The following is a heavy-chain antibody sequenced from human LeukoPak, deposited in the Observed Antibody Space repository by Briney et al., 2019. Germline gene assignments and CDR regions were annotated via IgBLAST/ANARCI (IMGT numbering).Heavy chain of an antibody. Sequence: GGSLRLSCAASGFTVSSNYMSWVRQAPGKGLEWVSVIYSGGSTYYADSVKGRFTISRDNSKNTLYLQMNSLKTEDTAVYYCTTDSQVGRYCSGTSCFTPHYYYYYYIDVWGKGTTVTVSS. D-gene: IGHD2-2*01. CDR2: IYSGGST. CDR3: TTDSQVGRYCSGTSCFTPHYYYYYYIDV. V-gene: IGHV3-53*01. CDR1: GFTVSSNY. J-gene: IGHJ6*03.